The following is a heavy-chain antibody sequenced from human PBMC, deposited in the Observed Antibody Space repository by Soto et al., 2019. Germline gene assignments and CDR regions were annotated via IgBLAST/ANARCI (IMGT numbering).Heavy chain of an antibody. V-gene: IGHV3-21*01. CDR2: ISSRSDI. Sequence: LRLSCVGSGSTLSTDSINWVRQAPGKGLKWVSSISSRSDIYYADSVKGRFTISRDNAKNSVSLQMNSLRAEDTAVYYCAREYTAWPLAYGLDVWGQGTTVTVSS. CDR1: GSTLSTDS. J-gene: IGHJ6*02. D-gene: IGHD2-2*02. CDR3: AREYTAWPLAYGLDV.